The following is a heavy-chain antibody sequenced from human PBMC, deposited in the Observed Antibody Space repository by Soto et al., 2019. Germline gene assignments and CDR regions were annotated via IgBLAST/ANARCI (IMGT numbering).Heavy chain of an antibody. D-gene: IGHD6-13*01. CDR3: ARETDSSSWYLSMHY. CDR1: GFTFSSYD. CDR2: IWYDGSNK. J-gene: IGHJ4*02. V-gene: IGHV3-33*01. Sequence: QVQLVESGGGVVQPGRSLRLSCAASGFTFSSYDMHWVRQAPGKGLEWVAVIWYDGSNKYYADSVKGRFTISRDNSKNTLYLQMNSLRPEDTAVYYFARETDSSSWYLSMHYWGQGTLVTVSS.